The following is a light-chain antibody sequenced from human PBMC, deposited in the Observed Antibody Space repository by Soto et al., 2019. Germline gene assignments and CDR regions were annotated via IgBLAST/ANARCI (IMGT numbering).Light chain of an antibody. CDR1: QSVNSKF. CDR3: QQYGSSPWT. V-gene: IGKV3-20*01. Sequence: EIVLTQSPGTLSLSPGERATLSCRASQSVNSKFFAWYQQKPGQAPRLLIYGAFSRAPGIPDRFSGSGSGTDFTLTISRLEPEDFAVYYCQQYGSSPWTFGQGTKVEIK. CDR2: GAF. J-gene: IGKJ1*01.